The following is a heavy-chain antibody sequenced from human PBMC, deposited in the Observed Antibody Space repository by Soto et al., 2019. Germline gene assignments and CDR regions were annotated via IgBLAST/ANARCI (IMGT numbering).Heavy chain of an antibody. Sequence: QVQLVQSGAEVKKPGASVKVSCEASGYTFTGYYMHWVRQAPGQGFEWMGRISPKSGGTNYAQKLEGRVTMTWDTSLKTAYMELSSLISEDTAVYYCARPPGYISDWYYFDLWGQGTLVTVSS. CDR2: ISPKSGGT. CDR3: ARPPGYISDWYYFDL. D-gene: IGHD3-9*01. J-gene: IGHJ4*02. CDR1: GYTFTGYY. V-gene: IGHV1-2*02.